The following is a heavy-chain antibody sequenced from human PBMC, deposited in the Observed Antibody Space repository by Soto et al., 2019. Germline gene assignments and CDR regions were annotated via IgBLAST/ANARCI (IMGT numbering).Heavy chain of an antibody. Sequence: QVHLVQSGAEVKKPGASVKVSCKASGYTFTSYGITWVRQAPGQGLEWMGWISAHNGNTDYAQKPQGRVIVTRDTPTSTAYTELRSLRSDDTAVYYCARGRYGDYWGQGALVTVSS. V-gene: IGHV1-18*01. J-gene: IGHJ4*02. CDR2: ISAHNGNT. D-gene: IGHD1-1*01. CDR1: GYTFTSYG. CDR3: ARGRYGDY.